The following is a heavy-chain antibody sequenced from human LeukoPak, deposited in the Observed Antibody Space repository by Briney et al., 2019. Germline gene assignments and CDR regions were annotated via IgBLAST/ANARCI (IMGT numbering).Heavy chain of an antibody. J-gene: IGHJ5*02. V-gene: IGHV4-34*01. CDR1: GVSFSGYY. D-gene: IGHD4-17*01. CDR3: ARDDYGGTLNNWFDP. CDR2: INHSGST. Sequence: PSETLSLTCAVYGVSFSGYYWNWIRQPPGKGLEWIGEINHSGSTNYNPSLKSRVTMSVDTSKNQFSLKLSSVTAADTAVYYCARDDYGGTLNNWFDPWGQGTLVTVSS.